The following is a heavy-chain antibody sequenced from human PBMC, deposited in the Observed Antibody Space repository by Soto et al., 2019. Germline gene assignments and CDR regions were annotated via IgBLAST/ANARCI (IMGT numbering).Heavy chain of an antibody. Sequence: GTLSLTCTVSGGSISSYYWSWIRQPPGKGLEWIGYIYYSGSTNYNPSLKSRVTISVDTSKNQFSLKLSSVTAADTAVYYCARDTGTTDYYYGMDVWGQGTTVTVSS. CDR3: ARDTGTTDYYYGMDV. CDR1: GGSISSYY. D-gene: IGHD1-7*01. J-gene: IGHJ6*02. V-gene: IGHV4-59*01. CDR2: IYYSGST.